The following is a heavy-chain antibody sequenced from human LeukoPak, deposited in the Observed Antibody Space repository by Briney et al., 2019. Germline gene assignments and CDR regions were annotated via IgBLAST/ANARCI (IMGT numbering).Heavy chain of an antibody. Sequence: PGGSLRLSCAASGFTFSSYSMNWVRQAPGKGLGWISYISTSSSTMYYAHSVKGRFTISRDNAQSSLYLQMNSLRAEDTAVYYCARDFNMAIYYFDYWGQGTLVTVSS. CDR2: ISTSSSTM. CDR3: ARDFNMAIYYFDY. V-gene: IGHV3-48*04. J-gene: IGHJ4*02. D-gene: IGHD2/OR15-2a*01. CDR1: GFTFSSYS.